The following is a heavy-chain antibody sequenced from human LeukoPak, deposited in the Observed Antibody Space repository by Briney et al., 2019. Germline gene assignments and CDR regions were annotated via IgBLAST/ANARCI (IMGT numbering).Heavy chain of an antibody. D-gene: IGHD6-19*01. Sequence: ASVKVSCKASGGTFSSYAISWVRQAPGQGLEWMGGIIPIFGTANYAQKFQGRVTITADESTSTAYMEPSSLRSEDTAVYYCARDPSSGRYYYMDVWGKGTTVTVSS. CDR3: ARDPSSGRYYYMDV. J-gene: IGHJ6*03. CDR1: GGTFSSYA. CDR2: IIPIFGTA. V-gene: IGHV1-69*13.